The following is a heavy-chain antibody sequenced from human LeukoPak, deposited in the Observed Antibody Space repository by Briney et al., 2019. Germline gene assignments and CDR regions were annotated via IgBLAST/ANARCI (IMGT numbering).Heavy chain of an antibody. D-gene: IGHD3-16*01. J-gene: IGHJ3*02. CDR1: GFTVCSNY. CDR2: MYSCGNT. V-gene: IGHV3-53*04. CDR3: AREVGGSAFDI. Sequence: GGSLRLSCAASGFTVCSNYMSWVPQAPARGLEWVSLMYSCGNTYYADSVKGRFTISRHNSKNTLYLQMNSLRGEDTAVYYCAREVGGSAFDIWGQGTMLIVSS.